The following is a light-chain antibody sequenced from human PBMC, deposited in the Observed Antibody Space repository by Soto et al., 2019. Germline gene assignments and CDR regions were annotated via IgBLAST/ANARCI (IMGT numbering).Light chain of an antibody. CDR2: DAS. CDR1: QSISSW. V-gene: IGKV1-5*01. CDR3: QQYNSYPLT. Sequence: DIQMTQSPSTLSASVGHSVTITCRASQSISSWLAWYQQKPGKAPKLLIYDASSLESGVPSRFSGSGSGTEFTLTISSLQPDDFATYYCQQYNSYPLTFGGGTEVDIK. J-gene: IGKJ4*01.